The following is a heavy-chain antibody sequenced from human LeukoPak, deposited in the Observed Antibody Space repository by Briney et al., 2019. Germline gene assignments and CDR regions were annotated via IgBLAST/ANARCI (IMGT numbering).Heavy chain of an antibody. Sequence: SVKVSCKASGGTFSSYAISWVRQAPGQGLEWMGGIIPIFGTANYAQKFQGRVTITADESTSTAHMELSSLRSEDTAVYYCARDHYYDSSGYYYEGAFDIWGQGTMVTVSS. CDR3: ARDHYYDSSGYYYEGAFDI. CDR1: GGTFSSYA. CDR2: IIPIFGTA. D-gene: IGHD3-22*01. J-gene: IGHJ3*02. V-gene: IGHV1-69*01.